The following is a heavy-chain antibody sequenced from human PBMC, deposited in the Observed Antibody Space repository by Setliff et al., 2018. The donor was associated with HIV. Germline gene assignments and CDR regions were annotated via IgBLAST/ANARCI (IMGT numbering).Heavy chain of an antibody. CDR3: ARIRGSTHFHYFYMDV. CDR2: MYNSRST. J-gene: IGHJ6*03. D-gene: IGHD3-10*01. CDR1: GGSITSHY. V-gene: IGHV4-59*11. Sequence: SETLSLTCTVSGGSITSHYWSWIRQPPGKGLEWIGYMYNSRSTNYNPSLKSRGTIAVDTSKNQFSLNLSSVTAADTAIYYCARIRGSTHFHYFYMDVWCKGTTVTVSS.